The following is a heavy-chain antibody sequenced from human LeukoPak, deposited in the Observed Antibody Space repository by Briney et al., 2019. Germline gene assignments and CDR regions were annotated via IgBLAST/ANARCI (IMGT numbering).Heavy chain of an antibody. J-gene: IGHJ4*02. D-gene: IGHD3-10*01. CDR1: GFTFSDYY. CDR2: ISGSSSNI. Sequence: PGGSLRLSCAVSGFTFSDYYMCWIRQAPGKGLEWVSCISGSSSNIYYADSMKGRFTLSRDNAKNSLYLQMNSLRAEDTAVYYCARKVPEGYFDYWGQGTLVTVSS. V-gene: IGHV3-11*01. CDR3: ARKVPEGYFDY.